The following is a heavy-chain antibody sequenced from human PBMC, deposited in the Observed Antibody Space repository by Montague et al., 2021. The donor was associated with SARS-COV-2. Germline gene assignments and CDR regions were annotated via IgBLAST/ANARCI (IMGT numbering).Heavy chain of an antibody. CDR3: ASISGNLVLL. CDR1: GGSISSSIYY. D-gene: IGHD3-3*02. Sequence: SETLSLTCTVSGGSISSSIYYWGWIRQPPGKGLERIGSIYYSGSTYYSPSLKSRVTISVDTSKNQFSLKLSPVTAADTAVYYCASISGNLVLLWGQGTLVTVSS. J-gene: IGHJ1*01. V-gene: IGHV4-39*07. CDR2: IYYSGST.